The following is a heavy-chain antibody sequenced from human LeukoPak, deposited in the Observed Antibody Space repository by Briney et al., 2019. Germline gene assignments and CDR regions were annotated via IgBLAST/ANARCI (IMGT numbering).Heavy chain of an antibody. J-gene: IGHJ4*02. CDR3: AKDSQPYDSSGYYLDY. V-gene: IGHV3-30*18. CDR2: ISYDGSNK. D-gene: IGHD3-22*01. Sequence: TGGSLRLSCAASGFTFSSYGMHWVRQAPGKGLEWVAVISYDGSNKYYADSVKGRFTISRDNSKNTLYLQMNSLRAEDTAVYYCAKDSQPYDSSGYYLDYWGQGTLVTVSS. CDR1: GFTFSSYG.